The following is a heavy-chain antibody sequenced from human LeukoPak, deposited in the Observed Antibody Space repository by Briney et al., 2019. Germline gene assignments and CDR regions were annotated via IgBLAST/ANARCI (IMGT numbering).Heavy chain of an antibody. CDR1: GGSISSSNW. CDR2: IYHSGST. D-gene: IGHD2-15*01. J-gene: IGHJ4*02. V-gene: IGHV4-4*02. CDR3: AGGIVTSGGADY. Sequence: SEILSLTCAVSGGSISSSNWWSWVRQPPGKGLEWIGEIYHSGSTNYNPSLKSRVTISVDKSKNQFSLKLSSVTAADTAVYYCAGGIVTSGGADYWGQGTLVTVSS.